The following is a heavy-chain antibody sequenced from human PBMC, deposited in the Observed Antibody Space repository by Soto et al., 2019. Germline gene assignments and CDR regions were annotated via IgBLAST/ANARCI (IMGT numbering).Heavy chain of an antibody. CDR2: IYYSGST. D-gene: IGHD3-9*01. V-gene: IGHV4-31*03. J-gene: IGHJ6*03. CDR3: ARGSYYDILTGYFSYYYYMDV. CDR1: GGSISSGGYY. Sequence: QVQLQESGPGLVKPSQTLSLTCTVSGGSISSGGYYWSWIRQHPGKGLEWIGYIYYSGSTYYNPSLKSRVTISVHTSKNQFSLKLSSVTAADTAVYYCARGSYYDILTGYFSYYYYMDVWGKGTTVTVSS.